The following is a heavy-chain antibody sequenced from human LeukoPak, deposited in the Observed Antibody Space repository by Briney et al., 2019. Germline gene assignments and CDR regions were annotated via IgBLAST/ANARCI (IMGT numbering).Heavy chain of an antibody. Sequence: TGGSLRLSCAASGFTFSSYAMSWVRQAPGKGLEWVSAISGGGSSAYYADSVKGRFTISRDNSKNTLYLQMNSLRAEDTAVYYCARDPLLSSDWGQGTLVTVSS. CDR3: ARDPLLSSD. CDR2: ISGGGSSA. CDR1: GFTFSSYA. V-gene: IGHV3-23*01. J-gene: IGHJ4*02. D-gene: IGHD3-16*01.